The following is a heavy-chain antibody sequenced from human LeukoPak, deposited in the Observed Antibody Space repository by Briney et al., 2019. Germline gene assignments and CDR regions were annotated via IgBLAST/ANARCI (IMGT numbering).Heavy chain of an antibody. CDR1: GGSISSYY. CDR2: IYYSGST. J-gene: IGHJ6*02. V-gene: IGHV4-59*08. Sequence: KASETLSLTCTVSGGSISSYYWSWIRQPPGKGLEWIGYIYYSGSTNYNPSLKSRATISVDTSKNQFSLKLSSVTAADTAVYYCARQKDPYYYYGMDVWGQGTTVTVSS. CDR3: ARQKDPYYYYGMDV.